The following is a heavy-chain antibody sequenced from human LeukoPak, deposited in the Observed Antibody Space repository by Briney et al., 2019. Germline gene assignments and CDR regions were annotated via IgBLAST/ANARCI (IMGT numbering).Heavy chain of an antibody. V-gene: IGHV4-59*08. CDR1: GGPISSYY. CDR3: ARNREDYYGSGYYYFDY. D-gene: IGHD3-10*01. J-gene: IGHJ4*02. CDR2: IYYSGST. Sequence: SETLSLTCTVSGGPISSYYWSWIRQPPGKGLEWIGYIYYSGSTNYNPSLKSRVTISVDTSKNQFSLKLSSVTAADTAVYYCARNREDYYGSGYYYFDYWGQGTLVTVSS.